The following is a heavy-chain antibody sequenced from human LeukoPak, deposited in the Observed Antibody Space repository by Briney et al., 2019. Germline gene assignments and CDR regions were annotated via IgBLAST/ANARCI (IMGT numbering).Heavy chain of an antibody. CDR1: GYTFTSYA. CDR2: INAGNGNT. Sequence: ASVKVSCKASGYTFTSYAMHWVRQAPGQRLEWMGWINAGNGNTKYSQKFQGRVTITRDTSASTAYMELSSLRSEDTAVYYCARESGFDGSGSYYISYWGQGTLVTVSS. D-gene: IGHD3-10*01. V-gene: IGHV1-3*01. CDR3: ARESGFDGSGSYYISY. J-gene: IGHJ4*02.